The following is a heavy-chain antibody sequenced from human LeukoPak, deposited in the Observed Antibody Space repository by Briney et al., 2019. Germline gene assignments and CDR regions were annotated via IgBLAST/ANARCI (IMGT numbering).Heavy chain of an antibody. CDR3: ARDASHFDSSGYFHNYYYGMDV. V-gene: IGHV3-48*03. J-gene: IGHJ6*02. Sequence: GGSLRLSCAASGFTLSIQPMNWVRQAPGKGLEWVSYIGNYGRLMYNADSVKGRITISRDSAKNSMYLQMSSLGAEDTAVYYCARDASHFDSSGYFHNYYYGMDVWGRGTTVTVSS. CDR2: IGNYGRLM. D-gene: IGHD3-22*01. CDR1: GFTLSIQP.